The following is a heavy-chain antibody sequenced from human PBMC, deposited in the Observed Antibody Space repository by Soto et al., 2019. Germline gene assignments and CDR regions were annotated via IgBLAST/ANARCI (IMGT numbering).Heavy chain of an antibody. CDR3: ASSRITMVPYGMDV. V-gene: IGHV1-3*01. CDR2: INAGNGNT. J-gene: IGHJ6*02. D-gene: IGHD3-10*01. Sequence: ASVKVSCKASGYTFTSYAIDWVRQAPGQRLEWMGWINAGNGNTKYSQKFQGRVTITRDTSASTAYMELSSLRSEDTAVYYCASSRITMVPYGMDVWGQGTTVTVSS. CDR1: GYTFTSYA.